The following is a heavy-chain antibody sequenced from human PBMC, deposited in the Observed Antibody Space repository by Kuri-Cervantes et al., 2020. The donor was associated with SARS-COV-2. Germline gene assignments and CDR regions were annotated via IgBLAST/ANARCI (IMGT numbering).Heavy chain of an antibody. CDR2: IEHSAIQK. D-gene: IGHD5-12*01. Sequence: GESLKISCAASGFTFSDYWMTWVRQAPGKGLEWVANIEHSAIQKYYLDSVKGRFTISRDNAKNSLYLQMNSLRAEDTAVYYCARCVATIRGWFDPWGQGTLVTVSS. V-gene: IGHV3-7*01. CDR1: GFTFSDYW. CDR3: ARCVATIRGWFDP. J-gene: IGHJ5*02.